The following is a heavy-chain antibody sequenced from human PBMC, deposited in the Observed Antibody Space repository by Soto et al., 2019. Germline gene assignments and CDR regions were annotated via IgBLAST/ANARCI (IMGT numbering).Heavy chain of an antibody. D-gene: IGHD3-22*01. J-gene: IGHJ4*02. V-gene: IGHV1-18*01. CDR1: GYTFTSYG. CDR2: ISAYNGNT. CDR3: ARDWVLYDSSGYFPLGY. Sequence: GASVKVSCKASGYTFTSYGISWVRQAPGQGLEWMGWISAYNGNTNYAQKHQGRVTMTTDTSTSTAYMELRSLRSDDTAVYYCARDWVLYDSSGYFPLGYWGQGTLVTVSS.